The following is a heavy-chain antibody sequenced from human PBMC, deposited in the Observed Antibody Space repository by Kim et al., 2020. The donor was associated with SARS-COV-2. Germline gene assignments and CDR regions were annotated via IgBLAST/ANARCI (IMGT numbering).Heavy chain of an antibody. D-gene: IGHD3-10*01. CDR3: ARDHSGDY. CDR2: NSYL. V-gene: IGHV3-21*01. Sequence: NSYLCYRDSVKARCPNTRNNAKNSLYLQMNSLSAEDTAVYYCARDHSGDYWGQGTLVTVSS. J-gene: IGHJ4*02.